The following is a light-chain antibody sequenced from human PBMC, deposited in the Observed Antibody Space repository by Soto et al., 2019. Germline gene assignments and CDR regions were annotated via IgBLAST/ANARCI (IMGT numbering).Light chain of an antibody. CDR2: GAS. CDR1: QSVMSSF. Sequence: EVVLTQSPGTLSLSPGERASLSCRASQSVMSSFLAWYQHKPGQAPRLLIYGASSRATGIPDRFSGSGSGRDFTITISRVEPEDFAVYFCQQYGSTPLTFGGGTKMEIK. CDR3: QQYGSTPLT. V-gene: IGKV3-20*01. J-gene: IGKJ4*01.